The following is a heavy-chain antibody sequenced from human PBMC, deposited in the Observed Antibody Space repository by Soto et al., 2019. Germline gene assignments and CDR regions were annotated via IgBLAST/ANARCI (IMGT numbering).Heavy chain of an antibody. CDR1: GGSFSGYY. V-gene: IGHV4-34*01. D-gene: IGHD5-18*01. CDR3: ARGLRGYSYGYYYYGMDV. CDR2: INHSGST. J-gene: IGHJ6*02. Sequence: PSETLSLTCAVYGGSFSGYYWSWIRQPPGKGLEWIGEINHSGSTNYNPSLKSRVTISVDTSKNQFSLKLSSVTAADTAVYYCARGLRGYSYGYYYYGMDVWGQGTTVTVS.